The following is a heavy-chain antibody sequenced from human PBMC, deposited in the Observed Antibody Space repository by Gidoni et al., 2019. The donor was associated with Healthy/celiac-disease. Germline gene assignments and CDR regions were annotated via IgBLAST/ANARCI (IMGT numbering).Heavy chain of an antibody. J-gene: IGHJ4*02. CDR3: AREGVDYYDSSGYLDY. Sequence: QVQLVESGGGVVQPGRSLRLSCAASGFTFSSYAMHWVRQAPGKGLEWVAVISYDGSNKYYADSVKGRFTISRDNSKNTLYLQMNSLRAEDTAVYYCAREGVDYYDSSGYLDYWGQGTLVTVSS. V-gene: IGHV3-30*04. D-gene: IGHD3-22*01. CDR1: GFTFSSYA. CDR2: ISYDGSNK.